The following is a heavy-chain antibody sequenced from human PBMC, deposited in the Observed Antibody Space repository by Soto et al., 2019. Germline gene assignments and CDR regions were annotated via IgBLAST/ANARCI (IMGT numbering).Heavy chain of an antibody. J-gene: IGHJ4*02. CDR2: IYYDGSNK. CDR3: ARSQYSSSWYPFDY. Sequence: PGGSLRLSCAASGFTFSSYGMHWVRQAPGKGLKWVAVIYYDGSNKYYADYVKGRFTISRDNSKNTLYLQMNSLRAEDTAVFYCARSQYSSSWYPFDYWGQVT. CDR1: GFTFSSYG. V-gene: IGHV3-33*01. D-gene: IGHD6-13*01.